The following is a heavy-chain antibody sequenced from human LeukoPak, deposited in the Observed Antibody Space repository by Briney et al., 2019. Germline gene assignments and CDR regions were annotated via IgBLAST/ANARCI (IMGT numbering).Heavy chain of an antibody. CDR2: IRYNGSNK. CDR1: GFTFSSYG. V-gene: IGHV3-30*02. Sequence: GGSLRLSCAASGFTFSSYGMHWVRQAPGKGLEWVAFIRYNGSNKYYADSVKGRFTISRDNAKNSLYLQMNSLRAEDTAVYYCASSRGYSYGYGFDYWGQGTLVTVSS. D-gene: IGHD5-18*01. J-gene: IGHJ4*02. CDR3: ASSRGYSYGYGFDY.